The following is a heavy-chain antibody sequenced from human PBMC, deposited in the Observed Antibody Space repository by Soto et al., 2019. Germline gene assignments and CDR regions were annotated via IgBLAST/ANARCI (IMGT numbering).Heavy chain of an antibody. Sequence: SETLSLTCTVSGGSISSSSYYWGWIRQPPGKGLEWIGSIYYSGSTYYNPSLKSRVTISVDTSKNQFSLKLSSVTAADTAVYYCAKSSIAARPAYYYYYMDVWGKGTTVTVSS. CDR3: AKSSIAARPAYYYYYMDV. CDR2: IYYSGST. D-gene: IGHD6-6*01. J-gene: IGHJ6*03. CDR1: GGSISSSSYY. V-gene: IGHV4-39*07.